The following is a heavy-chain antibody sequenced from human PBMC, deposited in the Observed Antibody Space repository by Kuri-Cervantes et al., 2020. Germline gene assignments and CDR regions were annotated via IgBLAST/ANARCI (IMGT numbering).Heavy chain of an antibody. V-gene: IGHV3-30-3*01. D-gene: IGHD3-3*01. Sequence: GGSLRLSCAASGFTFRSYAMHWVRQAPGKGLEWVAFTSYDGSNKYYADSVKGRFTIYRHNSKTTLYLQMNSLRAEDTAVYYCARIPTYYDFWSVTTLYYYYMDVWGKGTTVTVSS. CDR2: TSYDGSNK. J-gene: IGHJ6*03. CDR1: GFTFRSYA. CDR3: ARIPTYYDFWSVTTLYYYYMDV.